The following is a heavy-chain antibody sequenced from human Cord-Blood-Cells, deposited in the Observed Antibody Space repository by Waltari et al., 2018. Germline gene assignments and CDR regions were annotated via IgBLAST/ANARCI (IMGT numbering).Heavy chain of an antibody. Sequence: QVQLVQSGAEVKKPGASVKVSCKVSGYTLTELSMHWVRQAPGKGLEWMGGFDPEDGETIDAQKFQGRVTMTEDTSTDTAYMELSSLRSEDTAVYYCATGARSVVPHPLASSMDVWGQGTTVTVSS. V-gene: IGHV1-24*01. J-gene: IGHJ6*02. D-gene: IGHD6-19*01. CDR1: GYTLTELS. CDR3: ATGARSVVPHPLASSMDV. CDR2: FDPEDGET.